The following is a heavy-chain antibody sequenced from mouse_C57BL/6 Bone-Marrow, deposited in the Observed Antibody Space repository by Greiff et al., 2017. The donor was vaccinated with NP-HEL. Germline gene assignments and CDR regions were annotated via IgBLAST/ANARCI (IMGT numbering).Heavy chain of an antibody. Sequence: VKVVESGPGLVQPSQSLSITCTVSGFSLTSYGVHWVRQSPGKGLEWLGVIWRGGSTDYNAAFMPRLSITKDNSKSQVFFKMNSLQADDTAIYYCAKVDGYYDYAMDYWGQGTSVTVSS. CDR3: AKVDGYYDYAMDY. CDR1: GFSLTSYG. J-gene: IGHJ4*01. D-gene: IGHD2-3*01. V-gene: IGHV2-5*01. CDR2: IWRGGST.